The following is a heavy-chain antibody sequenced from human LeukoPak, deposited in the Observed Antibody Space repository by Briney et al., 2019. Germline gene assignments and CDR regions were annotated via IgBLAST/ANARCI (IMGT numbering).Heavy chain of an antibody. V-gene: IGHV4-34*01. CDR3: ATSFTAIKPIDY. D-gene: IGHD5-18*01. J-gene: IGHJ4*02. CDR1: GGSFSGYY. CDR2: INHSGST. Sequence: SETLSLTCAVYGGSFSGYYWSWIRQPPGKGLEWIGEINHSGSTNYNPSLKSRVTISVDTSKIQFSLKLSSVTAADTAVYYCATSFTAIKPIDYWGQGTRVTVSS.